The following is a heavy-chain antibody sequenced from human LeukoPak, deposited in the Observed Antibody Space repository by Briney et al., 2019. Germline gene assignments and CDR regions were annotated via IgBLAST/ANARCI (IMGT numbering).Heavy chain of an antibody. D-gene: IGHD1-26*01. Sequence: GGSLRLSCAASGFTFDDYAMHWVRQAPGKGLEWVSGISWNSGSIGYADSVKGRFTISRDNAKNSLYLQMNSLRAEDTALYYCAKGWWELRGPLDYWGQGTLVTVSS. CDR2: ISWNSGSI. CDR1: GFTFDDYA. J-gene: IGHJ4*02. V-gene: IGHV3-9*01. CDR3: AKGWWELRGPLDY.